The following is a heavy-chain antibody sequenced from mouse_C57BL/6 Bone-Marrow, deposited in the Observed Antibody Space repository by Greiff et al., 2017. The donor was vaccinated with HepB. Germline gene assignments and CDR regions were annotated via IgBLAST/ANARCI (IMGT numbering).Heavy chain of an antibody. V-gene: IGHV5-6*01. CDR3: ARPQYDFAWFAY. Sequence: EVNVVESGGDLVKPGGSLKLSCAASGFTFSSYGMSWVRQTPDKRLEWVATISSGGSYTYYPDSVKGRFTISRDNAKNTLYLQMSSLKSEDTAMYYCARPQYDFAWFAYWGQGTRVTVSA. D-gene: IGHD2-4*01. J-gene: IGHJ3*01. CDR1: GFTFSSYG. CDR2: ISSGGSYT.